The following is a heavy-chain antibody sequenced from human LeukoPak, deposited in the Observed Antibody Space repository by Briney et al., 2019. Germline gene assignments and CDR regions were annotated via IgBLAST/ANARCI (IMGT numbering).Heavy chain of an antibody. J-gene: IGHJ4*02. D-gene: IGHD1-26*01. CDR1: GFTFSSSA. Sequence: GGSLRLSCAASGFTFSSSAMNWVRQAPGKGLEWVSAVSAGGSSTYYADSVKGRFTISRDSSKNTLYLQMNSLRAEDTAVYYCAKSGGSYFDYWGQGTLVTVSS. V-gene: IGHV3-23*01. CDR3: AKSGGSYFDY. CDR2: VSAGGSST.